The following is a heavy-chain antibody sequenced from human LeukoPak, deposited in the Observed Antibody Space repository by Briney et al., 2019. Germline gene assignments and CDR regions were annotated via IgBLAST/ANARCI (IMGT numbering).Heavy chain of an antibody. J-gene: IGHJ4*02. CDR1: GFTFSSYG. D-gene: IGHD3-10*01. Sequence: PGRSLRLSCAASGFTFSSYGMHWVRQAPGKGLEWVAVIWYDGSNKYYADSVKGRFTISRDNSKNTLYLQMNSLRAEDTAVYYCARESVLLWFGEVERGYYFGYWGQGTLVTVSS. CDR3: ARESVLLWFGEVERGYYFGY. CDR2: IWYDGSNK. V-gene: IGHV3-33*01.